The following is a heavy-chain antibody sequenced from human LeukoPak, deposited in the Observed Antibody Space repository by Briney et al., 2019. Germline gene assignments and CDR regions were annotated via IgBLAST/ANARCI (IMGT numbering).Heavy chain of an antibody. V-gene: IGHV3-30-3*01. CDR1: GFTFSSYA. Sequence: GGSLRLSCAASGFTFSSYAMHWVRQAPVKGLEWVAVISHDGSNKYYADSVKGRFTISRDNSKNTLYLQMNSLRAEDTAVYYCARDRIRIAAAGTGYFQHWGQGTLVTVSS. D-gene: IGHD6-13*01. CDR2: ISHDGSNK. J-gene: IGHJ1*01. CDR3: ARDRIRIAAAGTGYFQH.